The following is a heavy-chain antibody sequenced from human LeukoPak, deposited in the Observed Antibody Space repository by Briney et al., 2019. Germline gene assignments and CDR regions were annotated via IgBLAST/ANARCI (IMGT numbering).Heavy chain of an antibody. V-gene: IGHV4-59*01. CDR1: GGSISSYY. Sequence: SETLSLTCTVSGGSISSYYWSWIRQPPGKGLEWIGYIYYSGSTNYNPSLKSRVTISVDTSKNKFSLKLSSVTAADTAVYYCARGGLSSGYYSAFDYWGQGTLVTVSS. D-gene: IGHD3-22*01. CDR2: IYYSGST. CDR3: ARGGLSSGYYSAFDY. J-gene: IGHJ4*02.